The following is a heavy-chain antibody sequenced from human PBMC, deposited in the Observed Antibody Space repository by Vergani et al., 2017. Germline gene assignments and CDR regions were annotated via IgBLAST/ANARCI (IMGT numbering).Heavy chain of an antibody. J-gene: IGHJ6*02. CDR3: AKVPVVRAAKGWRVDYYGMDV. Sequence: EVQLLESGGGLVQPGGSLRLSCAASGFTFSSYAMSWVRQAPGKGLEWVSAISGSGGSTYYADSVKGRFTISRDNSKNTLYLQMNSLRAEDTAVYYCAKVPVVRAAKGWRVDYYGMDVWGQRTTVTVSS. CDR2: ISGSGGST. D-gene: IGHD2-2*01. CDR1: GFTFSSYA. V-gene: IGHV3-23*01.